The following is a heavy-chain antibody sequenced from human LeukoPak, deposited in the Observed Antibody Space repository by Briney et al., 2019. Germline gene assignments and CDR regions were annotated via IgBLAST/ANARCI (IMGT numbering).Heavy chain of an antibody. CDR2: ISYSGSA. J-gene: IGHJ4*02. D-gene: IGHD1-7*01. Sequence: SETLSLTCTVSGDSISHFYWIWIRQPPGKGLEWIGYISYSGSANYNPSLKSRVTISVDTSKNQFSLKLTSVTAADTAVYYCARGLNLYNWNYFAGVWGQGTLVTVSS. V-gene: IGHV4-59*01. CDR1: GDSISHFY. CDR3: ARGLNLYNWNYFAGV.